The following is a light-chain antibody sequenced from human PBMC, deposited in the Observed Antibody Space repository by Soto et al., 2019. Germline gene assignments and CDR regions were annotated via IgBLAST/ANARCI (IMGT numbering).Light chain of an antibody. CDR3: STWDDSVSAVL. J-gene: IGLJ3*02. V-gene: IGLV1-47*01. CDR1: SSNIGSNY. Sequence: QSVLTQSPSAPRTPGQSGTIACFGSSSNIGSNYVYWYQQFPGTAPKLLFYNNDLRPPGVPDRFSGSKSGTSASLAISGLRPEDEADYYCSTWDDSVSAVLFGGGTKLTVL. CDR2: NND.